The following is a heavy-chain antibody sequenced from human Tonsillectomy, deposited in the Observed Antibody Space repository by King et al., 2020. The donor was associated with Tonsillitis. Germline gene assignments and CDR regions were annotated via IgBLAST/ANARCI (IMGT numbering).Heavy chain of an antibody. CDR2: IYSGGTT. CDR1: GFTVSSNY. Sequence: VQLVESGGGLNQPGGSLRLSCAVSGFTVSSNYMSWVRQAPGKGLEWVSVIYSGGTTYYGDSVKGRFTISRDNSKNTLYYQMNRLRAEDTAVYYCARVWGSRSGSMGFDLWGRGTLVTVSS. D-gene: IGHD1-26*01. V-gene: IGHV3-53*01. J-gene: IGHJ2*01. CDR3: ARVWGSRSGSMGFDL.